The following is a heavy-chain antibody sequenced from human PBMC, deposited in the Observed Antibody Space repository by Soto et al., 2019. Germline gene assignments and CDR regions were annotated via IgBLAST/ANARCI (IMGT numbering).Heavy chain of an antibody. CDR3: AKDIHDPGWYRTFDY. J-gene: IGHJ4*02. Sequence: GGSLRLSCAASGFTFSSYGMHWVRQAPGKGLEWVAVISYDGSNKYYADSVKGRFTISRDNSKNTLYLQMNSLRAEDTAVYYCAKDIHDPGWYRTFDYWGQGTLVTVSS. CDR2: ISYDGSNK. CDR1: GFTFSSYG. V-gene: IGHV3-30*18. D-gene: IGHD2-15*01.